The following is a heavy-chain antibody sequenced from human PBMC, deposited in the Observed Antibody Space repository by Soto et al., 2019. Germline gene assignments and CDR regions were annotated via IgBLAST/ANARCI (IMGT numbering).Heavy chain of an antibody. Sequence: QGQLQGSGPGLVKPSETLSLTCTVSGDSISTYNWGWIRQPPGKGLEWIGCIYYSGVTNYNPSLKSRVTISVDTPKNQLSLKLNSVTAADTAVYYCARVAADIASWLDPWGQGTLVTVSS. D-gene: IGHD5-12*01. V-gene: IGHV4-59*01. CDR2: IYYSGVT. CDR3: ARVAADIASWLDP. J-gene: IGHJ5*02. CDR1: GDSISTYN.